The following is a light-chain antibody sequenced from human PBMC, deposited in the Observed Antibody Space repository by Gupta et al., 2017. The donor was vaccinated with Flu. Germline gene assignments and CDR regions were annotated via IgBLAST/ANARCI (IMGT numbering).Light chain of an antibody. V-gene: IGKV2-30*01. CDR1: QSLVYSDGNTY. Sequence: DVVMTQSALSLPVTLGQPASISCRSSQSLVYSDGNTYLNWFQQRPGLAPRRLMHQVSNRYAGVTDRFTGSGSGTDLTLRISRGEAEDVGVYYCRQGTQWDPHIFGQGTKMEIK. CDR3: RQGTQWDPHI. CDR2: QVS. J-gene: IGKJ2*01.